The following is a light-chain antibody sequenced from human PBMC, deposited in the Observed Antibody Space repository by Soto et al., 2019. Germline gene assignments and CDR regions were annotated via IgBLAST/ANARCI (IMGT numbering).Light chain of an antibody. J-gene: IGLJ2*01. CDR1: ALPKQY. CDR2: KDS. V-gene: IGLV3-25*03. CDR3: QSADSSGTYRV. Sequence: SYELTQPPSVSVSPGKTARITCSGDALPKQYAYWYQQKPGQAPVLVIYKDSERPSGIPERFSGSSSGTTVTLTISGVQAEDAADYYCQSADSSGTYRVFGGGTKLTVL.